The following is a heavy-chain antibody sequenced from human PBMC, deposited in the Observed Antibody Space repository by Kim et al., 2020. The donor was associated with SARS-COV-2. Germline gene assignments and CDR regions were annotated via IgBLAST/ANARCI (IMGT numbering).Heavy chain of an antibody. CDR3: AKRQQVVRWAYGMDV. CDR2: INGGDT. Sequence: GGSLRLSCAASGFTLSTNGMSWVRQAPGKGLEWVAAINGGDTYYADSVKGRFIISRDNSKNTLFLQMNSLRDEDTAVYYCAKRQQVVRWAYGMDVWGQGTTVTVSS. J-gene: IGHJ6*02. V-gene: IGHV3-23*01. D-gene: IGHD6-13*01. CDR1: GFTLSTNG.